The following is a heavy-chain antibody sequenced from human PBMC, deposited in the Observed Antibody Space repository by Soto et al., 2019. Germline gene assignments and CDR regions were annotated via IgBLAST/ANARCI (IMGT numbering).Heavy chain of an antibody. J-gene: IGHJ6*02. V-gene: IGHV3-30*18. CDR3: AKALMGGRGPYYYYGMDV. CDR2: ISYDGSNK. Sequence: GGSLRLSCAASGFTISSYGMHWVRQAPGKGLEWVAVISYDGSNKYYADSVKGRFTISRDNSKNTLYLQMNSLRAEDTAVYYCAKALMGGRGPYYYYGMDVWGQGTTVTVSS. D-gene: IGHD3-16*01. CDR1: GFTISSYG.